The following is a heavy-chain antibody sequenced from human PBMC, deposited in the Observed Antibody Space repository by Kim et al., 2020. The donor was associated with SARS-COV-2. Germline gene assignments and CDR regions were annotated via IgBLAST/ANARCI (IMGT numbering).Heavy chain of an antibody. V-gene: IGHV1-3*01. CDR2: INAGNGNT. J-gene: IGHJ4*02. CDR1: GYTFTSYA. Sequence: ASVKVSCKASGYTFTSYAMHWVRQAPGQRLEWMGWINAGNGNTKYSQKFQGRVTITRDTSASTAYMELSSLRSEDTAVYYCACRSRDGYNYGYWGQGTLVTVSS. CDR3: ACRSRDGYNYGY. D-gene: IGHD5-12*01.